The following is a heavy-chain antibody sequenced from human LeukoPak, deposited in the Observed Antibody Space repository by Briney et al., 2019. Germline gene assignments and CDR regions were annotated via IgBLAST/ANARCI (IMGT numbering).Heavy chain of an antibody. CDR3: ARDLSGDY. V-gene: IGHV3-21*01. CDR1: GFTFSSYS. Sequence: KTGGTLRLSCTASGFTFSSYSMNWVRQAPGKGLEWVSSISSSGSYIYYADSVKGRFTISRDNAKNSLYLQMNSLRAEGTAVYYCARDLSGDYWGQGTPVTVSS. D-gene: IGHD3-3*01. CDR2: ISSSGSYI. J-gene: IGHJ4*02.